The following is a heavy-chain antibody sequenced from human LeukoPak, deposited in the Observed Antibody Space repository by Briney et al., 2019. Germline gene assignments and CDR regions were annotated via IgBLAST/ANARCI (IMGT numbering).Heavy chain of an antibody. Sequence: GGSLRLSCAASGFTFSSYWMSWVRQAPGKGLEWVANIKQDGSEKYYVDSVKGRFTISRDNAKNSLYLQMNSLRAEDTAVYYRGREFRGYYDSSGFPDGFDIWGQGTMVTVSS. CDR2: IKQDGSEK. CDR3: GREFRGYYDSSGFPDGFDI. J-gene: IGHJ3*02. V-gene: IGHV3-7*03. D-gene: IGHD3-22*01. CDR1: GFTFSSYW.